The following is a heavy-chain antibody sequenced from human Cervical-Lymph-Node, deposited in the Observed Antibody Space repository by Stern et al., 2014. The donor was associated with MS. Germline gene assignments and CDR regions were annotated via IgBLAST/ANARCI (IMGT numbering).Heavy chain of an antibody. V-gene: IGHV2-5*02. CDR1: GISVTTAGVG. CDR2: IYWDDDK. Sequence: QVTLRESGPTLVKPTQTVTLTCTLSGISVTTAGVGVGWIRQPPGKALEWLALIYWDDDKLYSPSLKNRLTITKYTSKNQVVLTMTNVDPVDTATYYCAHSRVKYCRGGTCYSSLFDYWGQGTLVTVSS. J-gene: IGHJ4*02. D-gene: IGHD2-15*01. CDR3: AHSRVKYCRGGTCYSSLFDY.